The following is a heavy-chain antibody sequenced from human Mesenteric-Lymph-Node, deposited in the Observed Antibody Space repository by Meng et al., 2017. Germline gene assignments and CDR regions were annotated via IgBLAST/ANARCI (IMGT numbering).Heavy chain of an antibody. CDR1: GYTFTSYA. CDR3: ARDYLDTAMVTVDY. Sequence: QVPLVQTGAEVKKPGASVKVSCKASGYTFTSYAMHWVRQAPGQRLEWMGWTNAGNGNTKYSQKFQGRVTITRDTSASTAYMELSSLRSEDTAVYYCARDYLDTAMVTVDYWGQGTLVTVSS. D-gene: IGHD5-18*01. V-gene: IGHV1-3*01. CDR2: TNAGNGNT. J-gene: IGHJ4*02.